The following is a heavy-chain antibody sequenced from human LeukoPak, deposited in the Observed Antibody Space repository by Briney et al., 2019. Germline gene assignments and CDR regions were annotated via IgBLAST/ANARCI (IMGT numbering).Heavy chain of an antibody. D-gene: IGHD2-2*01. CDR3: AKDGNIVVVPAATGYFDY. V-gene: IGHV3-23*01. CDR1: GFTFSSYA. J-gene: IGHJ4*02. Sequence: GGSLRLSCAASGFTFSSYAMSWVRQAPGKGLEWVSAISGSGGSTYYADSVKGRFAISRDNSKNTLYLKMNSLRAEDTAVYYCAKDGNIVVVPAATGYFDYWGQGTLVTVSS. CDR2: ISGSGGST.